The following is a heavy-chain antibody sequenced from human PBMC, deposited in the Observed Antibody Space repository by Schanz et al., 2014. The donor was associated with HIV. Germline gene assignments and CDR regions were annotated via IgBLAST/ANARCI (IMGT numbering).Heavy chain of an antibody. V-gene: IGHV3-33*08. CDR1: GFTFSTYV. CDR3: VRGLLFQGFFDS. CDR2: IWFDGSNK. D-gene: IGHD3-10*01. J-gene: IGHJ4*02. Sequence: QLLESGGGLVQPGGLLRLSCAASGFTFSTYVMHWVRQAPGKGLEWVAIIWFDGSNKYYADSVRGRFTISRDNSKNTLYLQMNSLRAEDTAVYYCVRGLLFQGFFDSWGQGALVTVSS.